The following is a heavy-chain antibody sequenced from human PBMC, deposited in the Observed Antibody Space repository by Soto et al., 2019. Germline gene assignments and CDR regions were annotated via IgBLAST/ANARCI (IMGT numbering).Heavy chain of an antibody. J-gene: IGHJ4*02. CDR2: IKSKTDGGTT. V-gene: IGHV3-15*07. D-gene: IGHD6-19*01. Sequence: EVQLVESGGGLVKPGGSLRLSCAASGFTFSNAWMNWVRQAPGKGLEWVGRIKSKTDGGTTDYAAPVKGRFTISRDDSINTLYMQMNSLKTEDTAVYYCTTDLGSDRAVAGDLYYWGPGTLVTVTS. CDR3: TTDLGSDRAVAGDLYY. CDR1: GFTFSNAW.